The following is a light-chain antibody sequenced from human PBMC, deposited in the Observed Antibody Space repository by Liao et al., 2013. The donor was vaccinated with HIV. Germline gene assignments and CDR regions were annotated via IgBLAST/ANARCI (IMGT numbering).Light chain of an antibody. J-gene: IGLJ3*02. CDR1: KLGDRY. V-gene: IGLV3-1*01. Sequence: SYDLIQPPSVSVSPGQTASITCSGDKLGDRYTCWYQQKAGQSPVLVIYQDTKRPSGIPERFSASTSGNAATLTISGTQAVDEAAYYCQAWDITTGVFGAGTTLTVL. CDR2: QDT. CDR3: QAWDITTGV.